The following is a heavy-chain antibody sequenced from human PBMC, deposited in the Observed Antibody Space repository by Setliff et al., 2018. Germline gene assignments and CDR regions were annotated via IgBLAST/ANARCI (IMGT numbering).Heavy chain of an antibody. CDR1: GFTFSSYW. V-gene: IGHV3-74*01. CDR2: INSDGGST. CDR3: ARDYVLRYFDRPHTLWSYYYYGMDV. D-gene: IGHD3-9*01. J-gene: IGHJ6*01. Sequence: GGSLRLSCAASGFTFSSYWMHWVRQAPGKGLVWVSRINSDGGSTSYADSVKGRFTISRDNAKNTLYLQMNSLRAEDTAVYYCARDYVLRYFDRPHTLWSYYYYGMDVWG.